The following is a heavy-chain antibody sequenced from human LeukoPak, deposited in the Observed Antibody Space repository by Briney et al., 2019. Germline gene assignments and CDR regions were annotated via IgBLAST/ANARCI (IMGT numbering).Heavy chain of an antibody. V-gene: IGHV3-9*01. CDR1: GFTFDDYA. D-gene: IGHD3-10*01. CDR2: ISWNSGSI. CDR3: ARVLSGRGSLYSYYYYMDV. Sequence: PGGSLRLSCAASGFTFDDYAMHWVRQAPGKGLEWVSGISWNSGSIGYADSVKGRFTISRDISKNTLYLQMNSLRAEDTAVYYCARVLSGRGSLYSYYYYMDVWGKGTTVTISS. J-gene: IGHJ6*03.